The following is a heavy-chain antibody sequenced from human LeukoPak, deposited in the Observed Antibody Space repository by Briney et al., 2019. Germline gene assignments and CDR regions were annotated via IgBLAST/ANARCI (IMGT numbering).Heavy chain of an antibody. Sequence: GGSLRLSCAASGFTFSSYSTNWVRQAPGKGLEWVSSISSSSSSYIYYADSVEGRFTISRDNAKNSLYLQMNSLRAEDTAVYYCARDQRLGGYNFGRFDPWGQGTLVTVSS. CDR2: ISSSSSSYI. D-gene: IGHD5-24*01. CDR3: ARDQRLGGYNFGRFDP. CDR1: GFTFSSYS. V-gene: IGHV3-21*01. J-gene: IGHJ5*02.